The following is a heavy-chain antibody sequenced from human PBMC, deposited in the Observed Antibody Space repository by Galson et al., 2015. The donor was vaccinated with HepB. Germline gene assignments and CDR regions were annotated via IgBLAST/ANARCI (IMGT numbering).Heavy chain of an antibody. CDR3: ARVFDYGDYGSYDYGMDV. CDR1: GYTFTSYG. CDR2: ISAYNGNT. J-gene: IGHJ6*02. D-gene: IGHD4-17*01. Sequence: SVKVSCKASGYTFTSYGISWVRQAPGQGLEWMGWISAYNGNTNYAQKLQGRVTMTTDTSTSTAYMELRSLRSDDTAVYYCARVFDYGDYGSYDYGMDVWGQGTTVTVSS. V-gene: IGHV1-18*04.